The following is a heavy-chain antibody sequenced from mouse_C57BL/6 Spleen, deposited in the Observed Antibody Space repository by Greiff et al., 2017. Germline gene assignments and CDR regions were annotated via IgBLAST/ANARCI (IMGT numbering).Heavy chain of an antibody. D-gene: IGHD4-1*01. CDR3: TREGLGTFDY. Sequence: EVKLVESGEGLVKPGGSLKLSCAASGFTFSSYAMSWVRQTPEKRLEWVAYISSGGDYIYYADTVKGRFTISRDNARNTLYLQRSSLKSEDTAMYYCTREGLGTFDYWGQGTTLTVSS. CDR2: ISSGGDYI. V-gene: IGHV5-9-1*02. J-gene: IGHJ2*01. CDR1: GFTFSSYA.